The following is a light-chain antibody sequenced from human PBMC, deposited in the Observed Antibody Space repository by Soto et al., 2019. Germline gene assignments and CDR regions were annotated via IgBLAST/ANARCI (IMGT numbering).Light chain of an antibody. CDR2: QVT. CDR1: SSDVGIYNY. J-gene: IGLJ1*01. Sequence: QSALTQPASVSGTPGQSLTIFCTGTSSDVGIYNYVSWYQQHPGKAPKLMIYQVTNRPSGVSNRFSGSKSGNTASLTISGLQAEDEADYYCNSYTCSTNYVFGTGTKVTVL. CDR3: NSYTCSTNYV. V-gene: IGLV2-14*01.